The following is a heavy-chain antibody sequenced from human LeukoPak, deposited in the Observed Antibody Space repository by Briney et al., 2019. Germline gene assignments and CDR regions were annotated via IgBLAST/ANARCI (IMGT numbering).Heavy chain of an antibody. CDR3: AKDPDCTSGVCYTFFDY. Sequence: GGSLRLSCAASGFTFSSYWMSWVRQAPGKGLEWVLGISDSGGSTYYADSVKGRFTISRDNSKNTLYLQMNSLRAEDTAVYYCAKDPDCTSGVCYTFFDYWGQGTLVTVSS. CDR1: GFTFSSYW. J-gene: IGHJ4*02. D-gene: IGHD2-8*01. V-gene: IGHV3-23*01. CDR2: ISDSGGST.